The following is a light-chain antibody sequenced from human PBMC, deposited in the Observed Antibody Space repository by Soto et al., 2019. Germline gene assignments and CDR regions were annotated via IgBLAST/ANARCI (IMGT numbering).Light chain of an antibody. CDR2: GAS. Sequence: EIVLTQSPGTLSLSPGERATLSCRASQSVSSSYLAWYQQKPGQAPWLLIYGASSRATGIPDRFSGSGSGTVFTLTISRLEPEDFAVYYCQQYGSSPFTFGGGTKVEIK. V-gene: IGKV3-20*01. CDR1: QSVSSSY. J-gene: IGKJ4*01. CDR3: QQYGSSPFT.